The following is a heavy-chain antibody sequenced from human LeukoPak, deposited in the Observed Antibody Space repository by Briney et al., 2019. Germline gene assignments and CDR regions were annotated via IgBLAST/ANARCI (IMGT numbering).Heavy chain of an antibody. J-gene: IGHJ4*02. V-gene: IGHV3-30*18. CDR3: AKDRGGSYFDY. CDR1: GFTFSSYG. D-gene: IGHD1-26*01. CDR2: ISYDGSNK. Sequence: GGSLRLSCAASGFTFSSYGMHWVRQAPGKGLEWEAVISYDGSNKYYADSVKGRFTISRDNSKNTLYLQMNSLRAEDTAVYYCAKDRGGSYFDYWGQGTLVTVSS.